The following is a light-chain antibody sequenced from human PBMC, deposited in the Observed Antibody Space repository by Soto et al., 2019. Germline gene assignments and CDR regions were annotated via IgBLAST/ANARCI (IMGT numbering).Light chain of an antibody. CDR3: QQYNNWPLT. Sequence: EIVMTQSPATLSVSPGERATLSCRASQSVSSNLAWYQQKPGQAPRLLIYGASTRATGIPDRFSGSGSGTEFTLTISSLQSEDFAVYYCQQYNNWPLTFGQGPKVEIK. CDR1: QSVSSN. CDR2: GAS. J-gene: IGKJ1*01. V-gene: IGKV3-15*01.